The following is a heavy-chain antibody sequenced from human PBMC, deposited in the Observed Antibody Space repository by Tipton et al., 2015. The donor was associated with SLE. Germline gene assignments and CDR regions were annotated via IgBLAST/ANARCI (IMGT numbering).Heavy chain of an antibody. CDR3: AREFLNPVTTVHYYFDL. CDR1: GGSISSTSYY. V-gene: IGHV4-39*07. CDR2: IYYSGST. J-gene: IGHJ2*01. D-gene: IGHD4-11*01. Sequence: TLSLTCTVSGGSISSTSYYWGWIRQPPGKGLECIGSIYYSGSTYYNPSLKSRVTISVDTSKNQFSLKLISVTAADTAVYYCAREFLNPVTTVHYYFDLWGRGTLVTVSS.